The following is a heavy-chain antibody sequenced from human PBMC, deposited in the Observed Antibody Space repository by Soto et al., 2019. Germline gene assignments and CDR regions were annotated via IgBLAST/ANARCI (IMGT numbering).Heavy chain of an antibody. J-gene: IGHJ4*02. D-gene: IGHD1-7*01. Sequence: QVQLVQSGAEVKKPGASVSVSCKASGYTFTHYYIHWVRRAPGQGLEWMGLINPKTGDTNYAQKFRDRGSMTRDTSTTTASMRLSSLRSDDTAVYYCARVPGHKNSRGDYWGQGTPVTVSA. CDR3: ARVPGHKNSRGDY. CDR2: INPKTGDT. CDR1: GYTFTHYY. V-gene: IGHV1-2*02.